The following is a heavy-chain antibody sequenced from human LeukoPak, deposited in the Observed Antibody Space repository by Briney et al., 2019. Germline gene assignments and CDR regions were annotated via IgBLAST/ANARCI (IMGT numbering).Heavy chain of an antibody. Sequence: GGSLRLSCAASGFIFSDYYMSWIRQAPGKGLEGVSYIIRSGSPIYYEDSVKGRFNISRDNAKNSLYLQMNSLRAEDTAVYYCARQARQGLRYFDWLSYYFDYWGQGTLVTVSS. D-gene: IGHD3-9*01. J-gene: IGHJ4*02. V-gene: IGHV3-11*01. CDR2: IIRSGSPI. CDR1: GFIFSDYY. CDR3: ARQARQGLRYFDWLSYYFDY.